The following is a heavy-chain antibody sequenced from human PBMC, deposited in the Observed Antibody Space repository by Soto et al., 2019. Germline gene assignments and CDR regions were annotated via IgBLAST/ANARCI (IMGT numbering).Heavy chain of an antibody. J-gene: IGHJ6*02. V-gene: IGHV3-9*01. D-gene: IGHD3-22*01. CDR2: ITWNSGSI. Sequence: EAQLVESGGGLVQPGRSLRLSCAASGFSFDDHAMHWVRQAPGKGLEWVSGITWNSGSIGYADSVKGRFTISRDNAKNSVYLQMNSLRAEDTALYFCAKDNSLDSSEYPPVKGMDVWGQGTTVTVSS. CDR1: GFSFDDHA. CDR3: AKDNSLDSSEYPPVKGMDV.